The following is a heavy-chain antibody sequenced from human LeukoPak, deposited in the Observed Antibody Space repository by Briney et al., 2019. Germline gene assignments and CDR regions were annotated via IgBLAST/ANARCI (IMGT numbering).Heavy chain of an antibody. CDR2: MNPNSGNT. J-gene: IGHJ4*02. D-gene: IGHD3-3*01. CDR1: GYTFTSYD. V-gene: IGHV1-8*01. CDR3: ATLHYDFWSGYSLFDY. Sequence: ASVKVSCKASGYTFTSYDINWVRQATGQGLEWMGWMNPNSGNTGYAQKFQGRVIMTRNTSISTAYMELSSLRSEDTAVYYCATLHYDFWSGYSLFDYWGQGTLVTVSS.